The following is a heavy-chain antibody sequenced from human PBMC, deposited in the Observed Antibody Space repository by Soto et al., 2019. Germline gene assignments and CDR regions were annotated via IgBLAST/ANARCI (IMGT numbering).Heavy chain of an antibody. CDR3: ARESEDLTSNLDY. CDR1: GFTFTRYR. CDR2: SSSTTSYI. Sequence: GGSLTLSCAASGFTFTRYRMTWLRQAAWKGFDWVCTSSSTTSYIYYADSMKGRFTVSRDNAKNSVYLDMNSLSAEDTAVYYCARESEDLTSNLDYWGQGSLVTVSS. J-gene: IGHJ4*02. V-gene: IGHV3-21*01.